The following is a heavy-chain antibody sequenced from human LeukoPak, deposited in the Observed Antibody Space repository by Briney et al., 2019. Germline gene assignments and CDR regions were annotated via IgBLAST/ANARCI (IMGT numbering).Heavy chain of an antibody. CDR1: GGSISSGGYY. CDR3: ARESVVTTRGYFDY. Sequence: SGTLSLTCTVSGGSISSGGYYWSWIRQHPGKGLESIGYIYYSGSTYYNPSLKSRVSISVDTSKNQFSLKLTSVTAADTAVYYCARESVVTTRGYFDYWGQGTLVTVSS. J-gene: IGHJ4*02. V-gene: IGHV4-31*03. CDR2: IYYSGST. D-gene: IGHD2-21*02.